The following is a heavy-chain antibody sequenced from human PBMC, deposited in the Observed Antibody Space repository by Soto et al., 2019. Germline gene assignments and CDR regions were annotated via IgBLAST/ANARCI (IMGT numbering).Heavy chain of an antibody. CDR1: GGSISSGDYH. CDR3: RSSSSCYDESCVDV. J-gene: IGHJ6*02. Sequence: SETLSLTCTVSGGSISSGDYHWSWIRQPPGKGLEWIGYIYYSGSTYYNPSLKSRVTISVDTSKNHFSLELSSVTAADTPMYYCRSSSSCYDESCVDVWGQGTMLTVSS. V-gene: IGHV4-30-4*01. D-gene: IGHD2-2*01. CDR2: IYYSGST.